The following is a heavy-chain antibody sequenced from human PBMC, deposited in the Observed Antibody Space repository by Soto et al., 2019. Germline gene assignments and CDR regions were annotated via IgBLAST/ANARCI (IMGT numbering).Heavy chain of an antibody. Sequence: SVQVSCKASGGTFSSYAISWVRQAPGQGLEWKGGIIPIFGTANYAQKFQGRVTITADESTSTAYMELSSLRSEDTAVYYCARGGVVVPAASDAFDIWGQGTRVTVSS. CDR3: ARGGVVVPAASDAFDI. CDR2: IIPIFGTA. J-gene: IGHJ3*02. CDR1: GGTFSSYA. V-gene: IGHV1-69*13. D-gene: IGHD2-2*01.